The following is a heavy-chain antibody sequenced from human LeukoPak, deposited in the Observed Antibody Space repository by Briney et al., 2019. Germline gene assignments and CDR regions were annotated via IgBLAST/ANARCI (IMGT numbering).Heavy chain of an antibody. CDR1: GFTFDDYA. CDR2: ISWNSGSI. V-gene: IGHV3-9*01. J-gene: IGHJ4*02. D-gene: IGHD4-17*01. CDR3: AKGDSYGDPFDY. Sequence: GGSLRLSCAASGFTFDDYAMHWVRQAPGKGLEWVSGISWNSGSIGYADSVKGRFTISRDNAKNSLYLQMNSLRAEDTALYYCAKGDSYGDPFDYWGQGTLVTVSS.